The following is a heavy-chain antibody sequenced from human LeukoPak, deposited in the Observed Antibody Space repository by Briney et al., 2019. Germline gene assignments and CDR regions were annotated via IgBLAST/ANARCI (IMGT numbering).Heavy chain of an antibody. CDR2: ISSSSSYI. CDR3: AKGSSWYYFDY. CDR1: GFTFSSYS. Sequence: GGSLRLSCAASGFTFSSYSMNWVRQAPGRGLEWVSSISSSSSYIYYADSVKGRFTISRDNAKNSLYLQMSSLRAEDTAVYYCAKGSSWYYFDYWGQGTLVTVSS. D-gene: IGHD6-13*01. J-gene: IGHJ4*02. V-gene: IGHV3-21*01.